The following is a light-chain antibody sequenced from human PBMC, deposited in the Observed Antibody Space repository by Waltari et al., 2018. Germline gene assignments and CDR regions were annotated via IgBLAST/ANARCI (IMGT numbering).Light chain of an antibody. CDR3: SSYTTSSTLG. CDR1: SRDVGGYTS. J-gene: IGLJ2*01. Sequence: QSALTQPAPVSGSPGQSITLPCTGSSRDVGGYTSVSWYQQYPGKAPKLMIYDVSNRPSGVSNRFSGSKSGNTASLTISGLQAEDEADYYCSSYTTSSTLGFGGGTKLTVL. V-gene: IGLV2-14*03. CDR2: DVS.